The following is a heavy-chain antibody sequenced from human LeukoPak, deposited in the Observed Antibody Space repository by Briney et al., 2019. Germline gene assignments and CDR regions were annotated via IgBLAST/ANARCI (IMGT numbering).Heavy chain of an antibody. CDR2: FDPEDGET. CDR1: GYTLTELS. J-gene: IGHJ4*02. V-gene: IGHV1-24*01. D-gene: IGHD1-7*01. Sequence: ASVKVSCKVSGYTLTELSMHWVRQAPGKGLEWMGGFDPEDGETIYAQKFQGRVTMTTDTSTSTAYMELRSLRSDDTAVYYCAYALNWNYYFDYWGQGTLVTVSS. CDR3: AYALNWNYYFDY.